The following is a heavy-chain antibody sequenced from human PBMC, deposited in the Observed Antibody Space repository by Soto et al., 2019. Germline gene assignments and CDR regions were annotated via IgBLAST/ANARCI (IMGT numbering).Heavy chain of an antibody. CDR3: AREGVSSSWYNYYGMDV. Sequence: SETLSLTCSVSGGTISSGYWTWIRQPPGKRLKWIRYIYYSGSTNYNPSLKSRVTISVDTSKNQFSLKLSSVTAADTAVYYCAREGVSSSWYNYYGMDVWGQGTTVTVSS. V-gene: IGHV4-59*01. CDR1: GGTISSGY. J-gene: IGHJ6*02. CDR2: IYYSGST. D-gene: IGHD6-13*01.